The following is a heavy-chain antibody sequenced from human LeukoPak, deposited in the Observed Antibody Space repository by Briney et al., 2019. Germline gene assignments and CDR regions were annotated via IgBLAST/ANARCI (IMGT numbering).Heavy chain of an antibody. Sequence: SGGSLRLSCAASGFTFSSYAMSWVRQAPGKGLEWVSAISGSGGSTYYADSVKGRFTISRDNAKNTLYMQMNSLRVDDTAVYYCVREASGVNSSAFDVWGQGTMVTVSS. CDR3: VREASGVNSSAFDV. CDR1: GFTFSSYA. CDR2: ISGSGGST. J-gene: IGHJ3*01. V-gene: IGHV3-23*01. D-gene: IGHD4-23*01.